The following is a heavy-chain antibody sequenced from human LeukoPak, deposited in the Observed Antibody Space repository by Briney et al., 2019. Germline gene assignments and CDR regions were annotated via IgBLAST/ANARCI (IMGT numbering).Heavy chain of an antibody. CDR3: ARDRTGYDAFDI. CDR1: GFTFSSYG. D-gene: IGHD3/OR15-3a*01. J-gene: IGHJ3*02. Sequence: GGSLRLSCAASGFTFSSYGMHWVRQAPGKGLEWVAVIWYDGSNKYYADSVKGRFTISRDNSKNTLYLQTNSLRAEDTAVYYCARDRTGYDAFDIWGQGTMVTVSS. V-gene: IGHV3-33*01. CDR2: IWYDGSNK.